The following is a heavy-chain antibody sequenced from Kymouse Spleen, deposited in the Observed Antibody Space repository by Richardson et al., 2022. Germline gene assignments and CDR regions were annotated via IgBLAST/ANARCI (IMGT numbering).Heavy chain of an antibody. J-gene: IGHJ4*02. CDR3: ARGDYDILTGY*L. V-gene: IGHV4-34*01. Sequence: QVQLQQWGAGLLKPSETLSLTCAVYGGSFSGYYWSWIRQPPGKGLEWIGEINHSGSTNYNPSLKSRVTISVDTSKNQFSLKLSSVTAADTAVYYCARGDYDILTGY*LLGPGNPGHRLL. CDR2: INHSGST. D-gene: IGHD3-9*01. CDR1: GGSFSGYY.